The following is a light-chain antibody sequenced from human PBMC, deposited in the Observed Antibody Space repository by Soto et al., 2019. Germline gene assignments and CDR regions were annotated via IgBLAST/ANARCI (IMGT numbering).Light chain of an antibody. CDR2: ENN. CDR1: SSNIGNRG. Sequence: QSVLTQPPSVSAAPGQKLTISCSGSSSNIGNRGVSWYQQLPGTAPKLLIYENNKRPSGIPDRFSGSKSGTSATLGISGLQTGDEADYYCGTWDSSLNAGVFGGGNKLTVL. CDR3: GTWDSSLNAGV. V-gene: IGLV1-51*02. J-gene: IGLJ2*01.